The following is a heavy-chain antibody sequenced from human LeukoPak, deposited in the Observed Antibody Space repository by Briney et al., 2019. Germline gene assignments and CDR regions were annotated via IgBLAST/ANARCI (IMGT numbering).Heavy chain of an antibody. V-gene: IGHV4-34*01. Sequence: SETLSLTCAVYGGSFSGYYWSWIRQPPGKGLEWIGEINHSGSTNYNPSLKSRVAISVDTFKNQFSLKLSSVTAADTAVYYCARGSIYCSGGSCYSHYFDYWGQGTLVTVSS. J-gene: IGHJ4*02. CDR3: ARGSIYCSGGSCYSHYFDY. CDR1: GGSFSGYY. CDR2: INHSGST. D-gene: IGHD2-15*01.